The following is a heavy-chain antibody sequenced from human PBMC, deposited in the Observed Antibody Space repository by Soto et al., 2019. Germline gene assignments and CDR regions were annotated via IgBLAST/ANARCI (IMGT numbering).Heavy chain of an antibody. CDR3: ARDLRQWLDRRGGMDV. D-gene: IGHD6-19*01. J-gene: IGHJ6*02. V-gene: IGHV3-33*01. Sequence: QVQLVESGGGVVQPGRSLRLSCAASGFTFSSYGMHWVRQAPGKGLEWVAVIWYDGSNKYYADSVKGRFTISRDNSKNMLYLQMNSLRAEDTAVYYCARDLRQWLDRRGGMDVWGQGTTVTVSS. CDR1: GFTFSSYG. CDR2: IWYDGSNK.